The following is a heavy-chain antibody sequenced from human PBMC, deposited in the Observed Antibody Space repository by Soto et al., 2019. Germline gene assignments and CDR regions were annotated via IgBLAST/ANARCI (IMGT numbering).Heavy chain of an antibody. V-gene: IGHV5-51*01. CDR3: ARHAPTHYGDPTYYFDY. CDR1: GYSFTSYW. Sequence: GESLKISCKGSGYSFTSYWIGWVRQMPGKGLEWMGIIYPGDSDTRYSPSFQGQVTISADKSISTAYLQWSSLKASDTAMYYCARHAPTHYGDPTYYFDYWGQGTLVTVSS. CDR2: IYPGDSDT. J-gene: IGHJ4*02. D-gene: IGHD4-17*01.